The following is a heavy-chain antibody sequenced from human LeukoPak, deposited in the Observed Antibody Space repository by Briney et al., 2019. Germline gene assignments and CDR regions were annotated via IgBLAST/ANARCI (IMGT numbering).Heavy chain of an antibody. J-gene: IGHJ4*02. CDR2: IYPGDSDA. V-gene: IGHV5-51*01. CDR3: ARHAPYDNNDY. CDR1: GYTFTKYW. Sequence: GESLKISCKASGYTFTKYWIAWVRQMPGKGLEWMGIIYPGDSDARYSPSFQGQVTISADKSISTAYLQWSSLRASDTAMYYCARHAPYDNNDYWGQGALVTVSS. D-gene: IGHD1/OR15-1a*01.